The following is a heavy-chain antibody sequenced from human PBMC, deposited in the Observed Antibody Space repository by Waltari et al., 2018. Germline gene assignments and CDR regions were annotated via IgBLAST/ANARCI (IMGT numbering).Heavy chain of an antibody. V-gene: IGHV4-38-2*02. J-gene: IGHJ4*02. CDR2: TYHSGST. Sequence: QVQLQESGPGLVKPSETLSLTCAVSGYSISSGYYWGWIRQPPGKGLEWIGSTYHSGSTYYHPSLKRRVTIAVDTAKNQVSLKLSSVTAADTAVYYCAREGFYGDYEGGFRYWGQGTLVTVSS. CDR1: GYSISSGYY. CDR3: AREGFYGDYEGGFRY. D-gene: IGHD4-17*01.